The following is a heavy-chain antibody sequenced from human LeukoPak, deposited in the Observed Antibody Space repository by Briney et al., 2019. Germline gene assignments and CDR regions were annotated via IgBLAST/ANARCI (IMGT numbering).Heavy chain of an antibody. D-gene: IGHD5-12*01. CDR1: GGTFSSYA. CDR3: ARDSGSYSGYDNFDY. J-gene: IGHJ4*02. Sequence: ASVKVSCKASGGTFSSYAISRVRQAPGQGLEWMGGIIPIFGTANYAQKFQGRVTITADESTSTAYMELSSLRSEDTAVYYCARDSGSYSGYDNFDYWGQGTLVTVSS. CDR2: IIPIFGTA. V-gene: IGHV1-69*01.